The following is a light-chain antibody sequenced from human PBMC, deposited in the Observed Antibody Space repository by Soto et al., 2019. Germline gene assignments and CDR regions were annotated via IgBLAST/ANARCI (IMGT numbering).Light chain of an antibody. J-gene: IGKJ2*01. V-gene: IGKV3-11*01. CDR2: DAS. CDR3: QQRSNWPPYT. CDR1: QNISRY. Sequence: EIVLTQSPATLSLSPGERATLSCRASQNISRYLAWYQQKPGQAPRLLIYDASNRATGIPARFSGSGSGTDFTLTISSLEPEDLAVYYCQQRSNWPPYTFGQGTKLEIK.